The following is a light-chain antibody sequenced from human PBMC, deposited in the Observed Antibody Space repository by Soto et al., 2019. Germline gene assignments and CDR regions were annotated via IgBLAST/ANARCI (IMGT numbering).Light chain of an antibody. V-gene: IGLV2-11*01. CDR2: DVS. J-gene: IGLJ3*02. Sequence: QSALTQPRSVSGSPGQSVTISCTRTTSDVGTYDHVSWYQQHSGKAPKLVIFDVSQRPSGVPDRFSGSKSDNTASLTISGLRAEDEGDYYCCSHAGSLTWVFGGGTKLTVL. CDR1: TSDVGTYDH. CDR3: CSHAGSLTWV.